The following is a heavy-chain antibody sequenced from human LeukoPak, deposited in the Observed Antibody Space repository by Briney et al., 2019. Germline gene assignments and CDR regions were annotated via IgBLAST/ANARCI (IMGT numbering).Heavy chain of an antibody. CDR1: GDSIRNYY. J-gene: IGHJ5*02. V-gene: IGHV4-59*12. CDR3: GRFYGSGRRWFDP. D-gene: IGHD3-10*01. CDR2: VHHSGST. Sequence: SETLSLTCTVSGDSIRNYYWSWIRQSPGKGLEWIGYVHHSGSTNQNPSLKGRVTMSVDTSKSQFSLQVTSVTAADTAVYYCGRFYGSGRRWFDPWGQGTLVTVSS.